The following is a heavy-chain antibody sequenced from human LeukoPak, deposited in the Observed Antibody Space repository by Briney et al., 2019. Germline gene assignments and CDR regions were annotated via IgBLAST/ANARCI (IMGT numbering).Heavy chain of an antibody. V-gene: IGHV1-18*01. D-gene: IGHD3-10*01. CDR2: ITSFNGNT. Sequence: ASVNVSSMPPGYTSNTYGISWVRPTPGQGLARIGWITSFNGNTKYAQKIQGRDAKTTVSSTSTAYRELASVRSDDTAVYYSARVDGDGSGYWTYWGQGTLVTVSS. CDR3: ARVDGDGSGYWTY. CDR1: GYTSNTYG. J-gene: IGHJ4*02.